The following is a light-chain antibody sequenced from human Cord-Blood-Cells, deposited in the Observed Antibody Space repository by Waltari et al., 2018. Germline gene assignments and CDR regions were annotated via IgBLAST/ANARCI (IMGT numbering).Light chain of an antibody. CDR3: QQYGSSPQT. CDR2: GAS. V-gene: IGKV3-20*01. J-gene: IGKJ1*01. CDR1: QSVSSCY. Sequence: EIVLTQSPGTLSLSPGERATLPCRASQSVSSCYLAWYQQKPGQAPRLLIYGASSRATGIPDRFSGSGSGTDFTLTISRLEPEDFAVYYCQQYGSSPQTFGQGTKVEIK.